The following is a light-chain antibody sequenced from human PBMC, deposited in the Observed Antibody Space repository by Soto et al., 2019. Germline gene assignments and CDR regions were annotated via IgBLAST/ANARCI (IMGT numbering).Light chain of an antibody. V-gene: IGKV3-20*01. J-gene: IGKJ4*01. CDR2: GAS. CDR3: QQYGSSPFT. Sequence: EIVLTQSPGTLSLSPGERATLSCRASQSVTSDYLAWYQQKPGQAPRLLIYGASRRATGIPDRFSGSGSGTEFSLTISRLEPEDFAVYYCQQYGSSPFTFGGGTKVDIK. CDR1: QSVTSDY.